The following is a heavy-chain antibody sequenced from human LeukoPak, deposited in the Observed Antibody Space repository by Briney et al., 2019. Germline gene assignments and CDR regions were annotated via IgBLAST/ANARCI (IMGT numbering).Heavy chain of an antibody. CDR3: ARQEYYYGSGSYPHFDY. D-gene: IGHD3-10*01. J-gene: IGHJ4*02. CDR1: GYSFINYW. V-gene: IGHV5-51*01. CDR2: IYPGDSDT. Sequence: GESLKISCQGSGYSFINYWIGWVRQMPGKGLEWMGIIYPGDSDTRYSPSFQGQVTISADKSISTAYLQWSSLKASDTAMYYCARQEYYYGSGSYPHFDYWGQGTLVTVSS.